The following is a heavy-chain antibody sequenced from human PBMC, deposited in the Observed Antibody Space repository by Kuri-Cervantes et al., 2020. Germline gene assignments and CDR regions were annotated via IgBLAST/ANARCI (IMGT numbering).Heavy chain of an antibody. Sequence: GGSLRLSCAASGFTFSSYAMSWVRQAPGKGLEWVAVISYDGSNKYYADSVKGRFTISRDNSKNTLYLQMNSLRAEDTAVYYCAKVGSGYYFDYWGQGTLVTVPQ. CDR2: ISYDGSNK. CDR1: GFTFSSYA. V-gene: IGHV3-30*18. D-gene: IGHD3-22*01. CDR3: AKVGSGYYFDY. J-gene: IGHJ4*02.